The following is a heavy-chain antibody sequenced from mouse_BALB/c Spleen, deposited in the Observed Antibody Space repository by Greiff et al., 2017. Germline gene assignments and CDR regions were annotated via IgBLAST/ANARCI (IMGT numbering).Heavy chain of an antibody. CDR2: IRSKSNNYAT. CDR3: VRSTIGAMDD. CDR1: GFTFNTYA. D-gene: IGHD2-14*01. Sequence: EVQLVESGGGLVQPKGSLKLSCAASGFTFNTYAMNWVRQAPGKGLEWVARIRSKSNNYATYYADSVKDRFTISRDDSQSMLYLQMNNLKTEDTAMYYCVRSTIGAMDDWGQGTSVTVSS. V-gene: IGHV10-1*02. J-gene: IGHJ4*01.